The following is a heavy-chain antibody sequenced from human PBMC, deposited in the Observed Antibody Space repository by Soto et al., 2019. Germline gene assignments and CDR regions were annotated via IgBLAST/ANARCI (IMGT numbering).Heavy chain of an antibody. D-gene: IGHD3-3*01. CDR2: MNPNSGNT. CDR3: ARERTYFCDY. Sequence: ASVKVSCKASGYTFSSYDINWVRQATGQGLERMGWMNPNSGNTGNAQKFQGRVTMTRNTSISTAYMELSSLRSEDTAVYYCARERTYFCDYWGQGTLVTVSS. J-gene: IGHJ4*02. CDR1: GYTFSSYD. V-gene: IGHV1-8*01.